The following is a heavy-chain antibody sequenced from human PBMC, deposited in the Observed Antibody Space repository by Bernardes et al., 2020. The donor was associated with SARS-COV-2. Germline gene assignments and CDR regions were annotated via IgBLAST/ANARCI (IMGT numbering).Heavy chain of an antibody. CDR3: ARELVYYDSSGYYLGWFDP. D-gene: IGHD3-22*01. Sequence: GGSLRLSCADSGFTFSSYSMNWVRQAPGKGLEWVSSISSSSSYIYYADSVKGRFTISRDNAKNSLYLQMNSLRAEDTAVYYCARELVYYDSSGYYLGWFDPWGQGTLVTVSS. CDR1: GFTFSSYS. V-gene: IGHV3-21*01. CDR2: ISSSSSYI. J-gene: IGHJ5*02.